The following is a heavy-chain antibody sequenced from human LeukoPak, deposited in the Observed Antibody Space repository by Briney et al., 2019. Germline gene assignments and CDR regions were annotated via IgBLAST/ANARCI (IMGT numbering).Heavy chain of an antibody. V-gene: IGHV3-23*01. CDR3: AKARTPYNSGFVY. CDR1: GFTFTDYA. J-gene: IGHJ4*02. CDR2: FSSSGSTT. D-gene: IGHD6-19*01. Sequence: GGSLRLYCAASGFTFTDYAMGWVRQAPGLGLEWASTFSSSGSTTYYADSVRGRFTISRDNSKNTLSLQMRSLRADDTAVYYCAKARTPYNSGFVYGGQGTLAGVFS.